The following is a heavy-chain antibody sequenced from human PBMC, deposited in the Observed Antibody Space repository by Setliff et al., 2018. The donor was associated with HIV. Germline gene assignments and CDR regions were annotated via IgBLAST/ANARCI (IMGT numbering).Heavy chain of an antibody. CDR3: PRPTTEGDYYDSSGYLSGAFDI. Sequence: PVKVSCKASGGTFSSYAINWVRQAPGQGLEWMGGIIPIFGTANYAQKFQGRLTIPADESLTTAYMELSSLTSEDTAVYYCPRPTTEGDYYDSSGYLSGAFDIWGQGTMVTVSS. V-gene: IGHV1-69*13. J-gene: IGHJ3*02. D-gene: IGHD3-22*01. CDR1: GGTFSSYA. CDR2: IIPIFGTA.